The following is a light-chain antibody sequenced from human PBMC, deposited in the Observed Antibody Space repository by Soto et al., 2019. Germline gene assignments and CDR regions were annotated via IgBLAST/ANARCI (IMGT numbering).Light chain of an antibody. J-gene: IGKJ2*01. V-gene: IGKV1-5*03. CDR3: QQYNRYSPYT. CDR1: QDISRS. Sequence: DIQMTQSPSTLSASVGERVTVTCRASQDISRSLAWYQQKPGQAPKLLMYHASNIAREIPSRFSGSGSGTEFTLTISSLQPDDFAIYYCQQYNRYSPYTFGQGTKLEI. CDR2: HAS.